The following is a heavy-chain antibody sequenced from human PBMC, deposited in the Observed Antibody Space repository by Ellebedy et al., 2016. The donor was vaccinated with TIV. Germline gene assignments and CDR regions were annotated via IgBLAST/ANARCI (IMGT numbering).Heavy chain of an antibody. CDR1: GFTFSSYA. V-gene: IGHV3-30*04. CDR3: AKDFYESAQSFYYGLDV. D-gene: IGHD2/OR15-2a*01. Sequence: GESLKISXAASGFTFSSYAMHWVRQAPGKGLEWVAVISYDGSQTIYADSVKGRFTVSRDNSKNTLNLHVTGLRPEDTALYYCAKDFYESAQSFYYGLDVWGQGTTVTVSS. J-gene: IGHJ6*02. CDR2: ISYDGSQT.